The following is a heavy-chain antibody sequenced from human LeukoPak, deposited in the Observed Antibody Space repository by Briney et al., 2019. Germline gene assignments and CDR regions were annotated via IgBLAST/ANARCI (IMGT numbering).Heavy chain of an antibody. V-gene: IGHV1-69-2*01. CDR2: VDPKDGET. J-gene: IGHJ6*03. D-gene: IGHD2-2*01. CDR3: ATAGISKCSSTSCDESIFNYYYYYMDV. CDR1: GYTFTDYY. Sequence: VKVTCKVSGYTFTDYYMHWVQQAPGTGQEWMGLVDPKDGETIYAEKYQGRVSITADTATDTAYMELSRLRSEDTAVYYCATAGISKCSSTSCDESIFNYYYYYMDVWGKGTTVTVSS.